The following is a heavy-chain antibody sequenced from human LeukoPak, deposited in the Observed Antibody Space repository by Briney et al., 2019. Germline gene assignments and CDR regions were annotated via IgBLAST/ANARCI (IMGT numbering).Heavy chain of an antibody. CDR1: GFTFTSYT. D-gene: IGHD3-10*02. J-gene: IGHJ6*04. Sequence: GGSLRLSCAASGFTFTSYTINWVRQAPGKGLEWVSSISGGSYKYYADSVKGRFTVSRDNAKNSLYLQMNSLRAEDTAVYYCAELGITMIGGVWGKGTTVTISS. CDR3: AELGITMIGGV. V-gene: IGHV3-21*01. CDR2: ISGGSYK.